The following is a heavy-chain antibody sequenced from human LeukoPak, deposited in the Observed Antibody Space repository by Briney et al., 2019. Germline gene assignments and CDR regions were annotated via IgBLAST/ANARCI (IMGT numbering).Heavy chain of an antibody. V-gene: IGHV1-2*02. J-gene: IGHJ4*02. D-gene: IGHD3-22*01. CDR2: INPNSGDT. CDR3: ARDRRDSSGYYNLFDY. Sequence: GASVKVSCKASGYTFTSYYMHWVRQAPGQGLEWMGWINPNSGDTNYAQKFQGRVTMTRDTSINTAYMELTRLTSDDTAVYYCARDRRDSSGYYNLFDYWGQGTLVTVSS. CDR1: GYTFTSYY.